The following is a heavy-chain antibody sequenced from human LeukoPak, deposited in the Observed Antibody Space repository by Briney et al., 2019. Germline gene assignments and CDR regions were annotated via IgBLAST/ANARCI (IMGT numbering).Heavy chain of an antibody. D-gene: IGHD4-17*01. CDR1: GGSISSSNW. Sequence: SGTLSLTCAVSGGSISSSNWWSWVRQPPGKGLEWIGEIYHSGSTNYNPSLKSRVTISVDESKNQFSLKLSSVTAADTAVYYCAGHDYGDYAIDYWGQGTLVTVSS. J-gene: IGHJ4*02. CDR2: IYHSGST. V-gene: IGHV4-4*02. CDR3: AGHDYGDYAIDY.